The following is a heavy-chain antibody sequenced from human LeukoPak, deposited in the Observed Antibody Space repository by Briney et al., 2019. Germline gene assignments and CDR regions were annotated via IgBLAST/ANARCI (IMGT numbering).Heavy chain of an antibody. CDR3: AKVSLGTAMTS. CDR2: ISGSGGST. J-gene: IGHJ5*02. Sequence: GGSLRLSCAASGFTFSNYAMSWVRQAPGKGLDWLSAISGSGGSTYYADSVKGRFTISRDNSKNTLYLQLDSLRAEDTAVYYCAKVSLGTAMTSWGQGTLVTVSS. CDR1: GFTFSNYA. D-gene: IGHD5-18*01. V-gene: IGHV3-23*01.